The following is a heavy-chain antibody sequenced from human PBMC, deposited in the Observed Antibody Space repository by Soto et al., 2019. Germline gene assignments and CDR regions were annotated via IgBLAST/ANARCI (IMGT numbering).Heavy chain of an antibody. V-gene: IGHV3-7*01. J-gene: IGHJ4*02. CDR3: ARDALRSGYDLDFDS. D-gene: IGHD5-12*01. CDR2: IKQDGSEK. Sequence: PGGSLRLSCAASGFTFSDYYMSWIRQAPGKGLEWVANIKQDGSEKYYVDSVKGRFSISRDNAKNSLYLQMNSLRAEDTAVYFCARDALRSGYDLDFDSWGQGTLVTVSS. CDR1: GFTFSDYY.